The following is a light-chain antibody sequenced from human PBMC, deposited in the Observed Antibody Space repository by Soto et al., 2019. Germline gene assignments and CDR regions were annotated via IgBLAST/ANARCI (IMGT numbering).Light chain of an antibody. Sequence: EIVMTQSPATLSMSTGERATLSCRASQSVSSNLAWYQQKPGQAPRLLIYGASTRATGIPARFSGSGSGTEFTLTISSLQSEDFAVYYCQQYNNWPPLTFGQGTKVDIK. CDR1: QSVSSN. V-gene: IGKV3-15*01. CDR2: GAS. J-gene: IGKJ1*01. CDR3: QQYNNWPPLT.